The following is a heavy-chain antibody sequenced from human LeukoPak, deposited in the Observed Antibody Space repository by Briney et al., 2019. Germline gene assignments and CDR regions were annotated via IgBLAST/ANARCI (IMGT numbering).Heavy chain of an antibody. V-gene: IGHV1-24*01. J-gene: IGHJ4*02. CDR1: GYTLTELS. CDR3: GTSESYYYDSSGYYYRD. Sequence: ASVKVSCKVSGYTLTELSMHWVRQAPGKGLEWMGGFDPEDGETIYAQKFQGRVTMTEDTSTDTAYMELSSLRSEDTAVYYCGTSESYYYDSSGYYYRDWGQGTLVTVSS. CDR2: FDPEDGET. D-gene: IGHD3-22*01.